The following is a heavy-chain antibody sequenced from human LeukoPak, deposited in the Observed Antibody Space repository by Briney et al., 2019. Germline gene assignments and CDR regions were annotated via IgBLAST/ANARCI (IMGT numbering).Heavy chain of an antibody. J-gene: IGHJ4*02. D-gene: IGHD3-10*01. Sequence: PSQTLSLTCTVSGGSISSGGYYWSWIRQHPGKGLEWIGYIYYSGSTYYNPSLKSRVTISVDTSKNQFSLKLSSVTAADTAVYCCAREYGSGSYIDYWGQGTLVTVSS. V-gene: IGHV4-31*03. CDR3: AREYGSGSYIDY. CDR1: GGSISSGGYY. CDR2: IYYSGST.